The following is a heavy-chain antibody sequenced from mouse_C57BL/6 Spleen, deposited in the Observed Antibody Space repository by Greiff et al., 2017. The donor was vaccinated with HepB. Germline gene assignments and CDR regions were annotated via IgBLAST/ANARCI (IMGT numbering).Heavy chain of an antibody. Sequence: EVKLMESGGDLVKPGGSLKLSCAASGFTFSSYGMSWVRQTPDKRLEWVATISSGGSYTYYPDSVKGRFTISRDNAKNTLYLQMSSLKSEDTAMYYCVRLYYDYDRVDYAMDYWGQGTSVPVSS. D-gene: IGHD2-4*01. CDR1: GFTFSSYG. CDR2: ISSGGSYT. J-gene: IGHJ4*01. CDR3: VRLYYDYDRVDYAMDY. V-gene: IGHV5-6*01.